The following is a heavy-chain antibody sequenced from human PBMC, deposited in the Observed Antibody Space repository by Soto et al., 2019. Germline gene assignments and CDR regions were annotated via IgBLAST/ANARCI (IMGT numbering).Heavy chain of an antibody. CDR3: AKTSLRVYYYGMDV. CDR2: ISGSSSTI. CDR1: GFTLSRYS. Sequence: VGSLRLSCAASGFTLSRYSMNWVRQAPGKGLEWVSHISGSSSTIYYTDSVKGRFTVSRDNAKNSLYLQMNSLRDEDTAVYFCAKTSLRVYYYGMDVWGQGTTVTVSS. V-gene: IGHV3-48*02. J-gene: IGHJ6*02.